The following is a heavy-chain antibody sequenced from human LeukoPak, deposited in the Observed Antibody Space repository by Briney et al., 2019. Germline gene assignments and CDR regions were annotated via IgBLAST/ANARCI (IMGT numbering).Heavy chain of an antibody. CDR1: GFTFSNAW. CDR3: ARERELLG. J-gene: IGHJ4*02. V-gene: IGHV4-4*02. CDR2: IYYSGST. D-gene: IGHD2-21*01. Sequence: PGGSLRLSCAASGFTFSNAWMSWCQAPGKGLEWIGSIYYSGSTYYNPSLKSRVTISVDKSKNQFSLKLSSVTAADTAVYYCARERELLGWGQGTLVTVSS.